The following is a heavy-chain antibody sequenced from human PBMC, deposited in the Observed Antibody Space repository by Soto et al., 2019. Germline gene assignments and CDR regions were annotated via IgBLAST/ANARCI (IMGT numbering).Heavy chain of an antibody. CDR3: ARDGSGSYRGSYGMDV. J-gene: IGHJ6*02. CDR2: IIPIFGTA. V-gene: IGHV1-69*13. Sequence: GASVKVSCKASGGTFSSYAISWARQAPGQGLEWMGGIIPIFGTANYAQKFQGRVTITADESTSTAYMELSSLRSEDTAVYYCARDGSGSYRGSYGMDVWGQGTTVTVSS. CDR1: GGTFSSYA. D-gene: IGHD3-10*01.